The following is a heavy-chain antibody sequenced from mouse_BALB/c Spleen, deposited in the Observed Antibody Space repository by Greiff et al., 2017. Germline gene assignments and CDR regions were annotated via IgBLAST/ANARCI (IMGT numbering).Heavy chain of an antibody. D-gene: IGHD1-1*01. CDR2: IGPANGNT. J-gene: IGHJ4*01. CDR3: ARGYGYDMDY. Sequence: VQLQQSGAELVKPGASVKLSCTASGFNIKDIYMHWVKQRPEQGLEWIGRIGPANGNTKYDPKFQGKATITADTSSNTAYLQLSSLTSEDTAVYHCARGYGYDMDYWGQGTSVTVSS. V-gene: IGHV14-3*02. CDR1: GFNIKDIY.